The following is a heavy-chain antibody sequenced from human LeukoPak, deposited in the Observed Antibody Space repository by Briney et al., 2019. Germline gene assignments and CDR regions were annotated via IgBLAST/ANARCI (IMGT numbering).Heavy chain of an antibody. CDR3: AHIIWRFGELRLDY. CDR1: AFSLSTSGLG. D-gene: IGHD3-10*01. CDR2: FYWADDK. Sequence: ESGPTLVIPTQTLTLTCTFSAFSLSTSGLGVGWIRHPPGKALEWLALFYWADDKRYSPSLKSRLTITKDTSKNQVVVTTTNKNPVDTATYYCAHIIWRFGELRLDYWGQGTLVTVSS. V-gene: IGHV2-5*02. J-gene: IGHJ4*02.